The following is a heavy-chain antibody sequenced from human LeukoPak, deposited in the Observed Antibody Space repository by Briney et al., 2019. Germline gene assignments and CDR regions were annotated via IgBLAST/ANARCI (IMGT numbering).Heavy chain of an antibody. D-gene: IGHD2-2*01. CDR2: MNPNSGNT. CDR3: ARVAVVVPAAILWYYYYGMDV. CDR1: GYTFTGYD. J-gene: IGHJ6*02. V-gene: IGHV1-8*01. Sequence: GASVKVSCKASGYTFTGYDINWVRQATGQGLEWMGWMNPNSGNTGYAQKFQGRVTMTRNTSISTAYMELSSLRSEDTAVYYCARVAVVVPAAILWYYYYGMDVWGQGTTVTVSS.